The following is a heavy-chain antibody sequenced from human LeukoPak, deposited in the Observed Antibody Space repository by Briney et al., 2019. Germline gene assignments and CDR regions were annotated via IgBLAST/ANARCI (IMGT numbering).Heavy chain of an antibody. CDR2: IKQDGSEK. CDR3: ARLAVCGGDCFSGGVDFDY. CDR1: GFTFSSFW. Sequence: GGSLRLSCAASGFTFSSFWRNWGRQAPGKGLEWVANIKQDGSEKSYVDSVKGRFTIARDNAKNSLYLQMNSLRAEDTAVYYCARLAVCGGDCFSGGVDFDYWGQGTLVTVSS. V-gene: IGHV3-7*05. D-gene: IGHD2-21*02. J-gene: IGHJ4*02.